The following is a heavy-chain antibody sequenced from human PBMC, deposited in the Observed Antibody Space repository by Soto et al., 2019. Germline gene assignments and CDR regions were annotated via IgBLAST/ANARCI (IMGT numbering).Heavy chain of an antibody. J-gene: IGHJ4*02. CDR1: GFTFSSYS. CDR3: ARGSVAAAGTGEFDYWGQGTLVTVSSGKHHCARDTTSVAGLYYFDY. V-gene: IGHV3-21*01. D-gene: IGHD6-13*01. CDR2: ISSSSSYI. Sequence: GGSLRLSCAASGFTFSSYSMNWVRQAPGKGLEWVSSISSSSSYIYYADSVKGRFTISRDNAKNSLYLQMNSLRAEDTAVYYCARGSVAAAGTGEFDYWGQGTLVTVSSGKHHCARDTTSVAGLYYFDYWGQGTLVTVSS.